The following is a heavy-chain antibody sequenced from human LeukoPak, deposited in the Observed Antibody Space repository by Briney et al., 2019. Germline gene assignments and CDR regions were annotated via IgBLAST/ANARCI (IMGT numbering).Heavy chain of an antibody. CDR3: ARDSRESIAARPLFYFDY. Sequence: ASVKLSCKASGYTFTVYYIHWVRHAPGQGLEWMGWITPNTDGTNYAQKFQGSVTMTRDTSTSTVYMELSSLRSEDTAVYYCARDSRESIAARPLFYFDYWGQGTLVTVSS. D-gene: IGHD6-6*01. CDR1: GYTFTVYY. J-gene: IGHJ4*02. V-gene: IGHV1-2*02. CDR2: ITPNTDGT.